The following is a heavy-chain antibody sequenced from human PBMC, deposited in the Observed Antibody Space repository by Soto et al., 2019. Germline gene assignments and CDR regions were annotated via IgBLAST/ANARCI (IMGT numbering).Heavy chain of an antibody. V-gene: IGHV1-69*01. CDR1: GGTFSSYA. CDR2: IIPIFGTA. Sequence: QVQLVQSGAEVKKPGSSVKVSCKASGGTFSSYAISWVRQAPGQGLEWMGGIIPIFGTANYAQKFQGRVTSPADESTSTAYVELSSLRAEDTAVYYCAMWPGWGGCSSTSCRAHEYYFDYWGQGTLVTVSS. J-gene: IGHJ4*02. D-gene: IGHD2-2*01. CDR3: AMWPGWGGCSSTSCRAHEYYFDY.